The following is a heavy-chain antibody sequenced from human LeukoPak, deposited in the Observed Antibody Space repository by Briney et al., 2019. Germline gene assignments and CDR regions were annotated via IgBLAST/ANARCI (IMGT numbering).Heavy chain of an antibody. CDR2: INQDGSEK. CDR1: GFTFSSYW. V-gene: IGHV3-7*01. Sequence: GGSLRLSCAASGFTFSSYWMSWVRQAPGKGLEWVANINQDGSEKYYVDSVKGRFTISRDNAKSSLYLQMNSLRADDTAVYYCARDRALYDSRRGYYYTEDDYWGQGTLSPSPQ. D-gene: IGHD3-22*01. CDR3: ARDRALYDSRRGYYYTEDDY. J-gene: IGHJ4*02.